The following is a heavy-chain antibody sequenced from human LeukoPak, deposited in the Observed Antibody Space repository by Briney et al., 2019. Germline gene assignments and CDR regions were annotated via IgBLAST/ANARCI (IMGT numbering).Heavy chain of an antibody. CDR2: ISGDGSST. Sequence: PGGSLRLSCAASGFTFNNYVMHCVRQAPGKGLEWVSLISGDGSSTYYADSVKGRFTISRDNSKNSLYLQMNSLRTDDSALYYCAKDIGRGNDYFDFWGQGTLVTVSS. CDR1: GFTFNNYV. D-gene: IGHD3-16*01. J-gene: IGHJ4*02. CDR3: AKDIGRGNDYFDF. V-gene: IGHV3-43*02.